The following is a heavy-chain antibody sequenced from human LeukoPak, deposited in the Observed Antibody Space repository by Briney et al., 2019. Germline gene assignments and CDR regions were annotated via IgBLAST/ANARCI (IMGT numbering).Heavy chain of an antibody. D-gene: IGHD4-17*01. CDR2: ISSSSSTI. CDR3: ARDGIYGIYGDYYRNYYGMDV. Sequence: GGSLRLSCAASGFTFSSYSMNWVRQAPGKGLEWVSYISSSSSTIYYADSVKGRFTISRDNAKNSLYLQMNSLRAEDTAVYYCARDGIYGIYGDYYRNYYGMDVWGQGTTVTVSS. CDR1: GFTFSSYS. V-gene: IGHV3-48*04. J-gene: IGHJ6*02.